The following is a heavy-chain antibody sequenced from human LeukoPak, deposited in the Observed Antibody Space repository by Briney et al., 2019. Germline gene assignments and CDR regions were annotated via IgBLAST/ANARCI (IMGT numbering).Heavy chain of an antibody. CDR1: GFTFSSYA. D-gene: IGHD5-12*01. CDR2: ISSSTNYI. V-gene: IGHV3-21*01. CDR3: ARDGGSGYDAYYFDY. Sequence: GGSLRLSCSASGFTFSSYAMHWVRQAPGKGLEWVSSISSSTNYIYYADSVKGRFTISRDNAKNSLYLQMNSLRAEDTAVYYCARDGGSGYDAYYFDYWGQGTLVTVSS. J-gene: IGHJ4*02.